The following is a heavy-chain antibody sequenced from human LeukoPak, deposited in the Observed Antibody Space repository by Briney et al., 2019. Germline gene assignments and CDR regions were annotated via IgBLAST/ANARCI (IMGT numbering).Heavy chain of an antibody. CDR2: IYYSGST. V-gene: IGHV4-59*01. CDR1: GGSISSYY. D-gene: IGHD6-13*01. Sequence: SETLSLTCTVSGGSISSYYCSWIRQPPGKGLEWIGYIYYSGSTNYNPSLKSRVTISVDTSKNQFSLKLSSVTAADTAVYYCAVGGGIAAAGTRASYNWFDPWGQGTLVTVSS. J-gene: IGHJ5*02. CDR3: AVGGGIAAAGTRASYNWFDP.